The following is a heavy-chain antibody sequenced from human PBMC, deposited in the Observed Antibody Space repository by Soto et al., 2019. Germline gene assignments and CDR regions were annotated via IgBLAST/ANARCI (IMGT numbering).Heavy chain of an antibody. CDR3: ARCRGLFSQIDY. D-gene: IGHD3-9*01. J-gene: IGHJ4*02. CDR1: GGSITNYY. Sequence: QVQLLESGPGLVKPSETLSLTCTVSGGSITNYYWSWIRQPPGKGLEWIGYISYSGSTNYHPSLKSRVTISVDTSKSQFSLNLNSVTTADTAVYYCARCRGLFSQIDYWGQGTLVTVSS. CDR2: ISYSGST. V-gene: IGHV4-59*01.